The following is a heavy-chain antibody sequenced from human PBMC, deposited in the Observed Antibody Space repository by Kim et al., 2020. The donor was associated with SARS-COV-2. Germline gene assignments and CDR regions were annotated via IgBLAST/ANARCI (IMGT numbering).Heavy chain of an antibody. J-gene: IGHJ4*02. CDR3: ARLKGVDRFDY. CDR2: T. V-gene: IGHV4-4*02. Sequence: TNYNPSLKSRVTISVDKSKNQFSLKLSSVTAADTAVYYCARLKGVDRFDYWGQGTLVTVSS. D-gene: IGHD2-8*01.